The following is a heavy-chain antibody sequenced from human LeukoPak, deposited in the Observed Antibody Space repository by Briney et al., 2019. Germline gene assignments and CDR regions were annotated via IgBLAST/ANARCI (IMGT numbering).Heavy chain of an antibody. CDR1: GGSISSSSYY. V-gene: IGHV4-61*05. J-gene: IGHJ6*03. CDR3: ARANYYCSSTSCYRGGYYYYYMDV. CDR2: IYYSGST. D-gene: IGHD2-2*02. Sequence: ASETLSLTCTVSGGSISSSSYYWGWIRQPPGKGLEWIGYIYYSGSTNYNPSLKSRVTISVDTSKNQFSLKLSSVTAADTAVYYCARANYYCSSTSCYRGGYYYYYMDVWGKGTTVTISS.